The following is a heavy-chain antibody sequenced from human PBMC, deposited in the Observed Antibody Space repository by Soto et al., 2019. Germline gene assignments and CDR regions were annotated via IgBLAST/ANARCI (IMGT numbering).Heavy chain of an antibody. CDR2: IYYSGST. Sequence: SETLSLTCTVSGGSISSYYWSWIRQPPGKGLEWIGYIYYSGSTNYNPSLKSRVTISVETSKNQFSLKLSSVTAADTAVYYCARAPRSSSWYAGAFDIWGQGTMVTVSS. J-gene: IGHJ3*02. CDR1: GGSISSYY. D-gene: IGHD6-13*01. CDR3: ARAPRSSSWYAGAFDI. V-gene: IGHV4-59*01.